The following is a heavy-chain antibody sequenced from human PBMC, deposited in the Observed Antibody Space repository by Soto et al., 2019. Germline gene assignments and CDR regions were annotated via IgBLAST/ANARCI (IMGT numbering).Heavy chain of an antibody. Sequence: EVQLLESGGGLVQPGGSLRLSCAASGLTFSSYAMSWVRQAPGKGLEWVSAISGSGGSTYYAESVMGRFTISRDNAKNTLYLQMNSLRAEDTAVYYCAKDPGASSDWHGGLYWGQGTLVTVSS. CDR1: GLTFSSYA. D-gene: IGHD6-19*01. V-gene: IGHV3-23*01. CDR2: ISGSGGST. CDR3: AKDPGASSDWHGGLY. J-gene: IGHJ4*02.